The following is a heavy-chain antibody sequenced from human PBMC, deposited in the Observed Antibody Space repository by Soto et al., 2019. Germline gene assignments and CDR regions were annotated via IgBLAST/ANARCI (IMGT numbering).Heavy chain of an antibody. CDR1: GGTFSSYA. CDR3: ARGPTLWRIKNNWFDP. Sequence: QVQLVQSGAEEKKPGSSVKVSCKASGGTFSSYAISWVRQAPGQGLEWMGGIIPIFGTANYAQKFQGRVTITADESTSTAYRELSSLRSEDTAVYYCARGPTLWRIKNNWFDPWGQGTLVTVSS. CDR2: IIPIFGTA. D-gene: IGHD3-10*01. J-gene: IGHJ5*02. V-gene: IGHV1-69*01.